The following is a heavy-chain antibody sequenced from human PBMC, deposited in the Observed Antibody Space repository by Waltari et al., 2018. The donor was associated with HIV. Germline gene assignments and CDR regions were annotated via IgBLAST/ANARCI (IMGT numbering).Heavy chain of an antibody. CDR1: GFNFVNYP. Sequence: EVQLLESGGALVQRGGSLRLSCVGSGFNFVNYPTIWVRQAPWKGLGWVSAIAASYGNTYYADSVKGRFSISKDNSENSLYLQMNSLRAEDTAVYYCARIYTSAAFDVWGPGTMVTVSS. V-gene: IGHV3-23*01. D-gene: IGHD3-16*01. CDR2: IAASYGNT. J-gene: IGHJ3*01. CDR3: ARIYTSAAFDV.